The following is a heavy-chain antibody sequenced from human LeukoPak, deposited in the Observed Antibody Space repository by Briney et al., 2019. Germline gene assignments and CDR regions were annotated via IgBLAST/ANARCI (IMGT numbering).Heavy chain of an antibody. CDR2: INGDGSTT. D-gene: IGHD4-17*01. CDR3: ARARDYGDYVNWFDP. CDR1: GFTFSSYW. V-gene: IGHV3-74*01. J-gene: IGHJ5*02. Sequence: GGSLRLSCAASGFTFSSYWMHWVRQAPGKGLVWVSRINGDGSTTSHADSVKGRFTISRDNAKNTLYLQMNSLRAEDTAVYYCARARDYGDYVNWFDPWGQGTLVTVSS.